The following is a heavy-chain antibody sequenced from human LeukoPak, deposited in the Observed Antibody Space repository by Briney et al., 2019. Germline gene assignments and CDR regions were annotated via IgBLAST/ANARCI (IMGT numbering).Heavy chain of an antibody. J-gene: IGHJ5*02. V-gene: IGHV1-18*01. CDR2: ISAYYGNT. CDR1: GYIFPNYG. CDR3: ARARLLWFGELLYSSSWFDP. D-gene: IGHD3-10*01. Sequence: ASVNVSRQASGYIFPNYGSSWVRQAPGQGLEWMGWISAYYGNTHYAQKLQGRVTMTTDTSTSTAYMELRSLRSDDTAVYYCARARLLWFGELLYSSSWFDPWGQGTLVTVSS.